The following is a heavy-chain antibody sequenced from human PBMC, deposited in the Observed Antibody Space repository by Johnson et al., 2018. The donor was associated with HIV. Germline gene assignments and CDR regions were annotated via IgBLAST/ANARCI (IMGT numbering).Heavy chain of an antibody. Sequence: VLLVESGGGLVRPGGSLRLSCAASGFIFSNNWMTWVRQAPGKGLEWVATIKQDGSEKYYVDSLKGRFSISRDNAKNSLYLQMNSLRAEDTALYYCAKDRSEAGLYDAFDIWGQGTGVTVSS. J-gene: IGHJ3*02. D-gene: IGHD3/OR15-3a*01. CDR1: GFIFSNNW. V-gene: IGHV3-7*05. CDR3: AKDRSEAGLYDAFDI. CDR2: IKQDGSEK.